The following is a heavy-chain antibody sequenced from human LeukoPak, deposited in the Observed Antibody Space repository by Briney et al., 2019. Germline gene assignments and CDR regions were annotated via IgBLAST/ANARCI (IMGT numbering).Heavy chain of an antibody. J-gene: IGHJ3*02. CDR2: IYRGST. CDR3: ARAPPDNPFDI. V-gene: IGHV4-59*01. CDR1: GGSIISYY. D-gene: IGHD1-14*01. Sequence: PSETLSLTCTVSGGSIISYYWTWIRQPPGKGLEWMGHIYRGSTNYNPSLKGRVTISADTSKNQFSLRLSSVTAADTAMYFCARAPPDNPFDIWGQGTMVTVSS.